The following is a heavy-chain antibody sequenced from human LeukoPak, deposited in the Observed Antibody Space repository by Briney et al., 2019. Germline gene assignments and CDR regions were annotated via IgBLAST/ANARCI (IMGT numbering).Heavy chain of an antibody. V-gene: IGHV3-11*04. CDR1: GFSFTHYY. J-gene: IGHJ4*02. D-gene: IGHD2-21*01. CDR3: TTDLPGRDDDY. CDR2: ITSSSSTI. Sequence: GGSLRLSCEASGFSFTHYYMIWIRQAPGKGLEWVSYITSSSSTIYYADSVKGRFTISRDNAKNSLYLQMNSLRAEDTAVYYCTTDLPGRDDDYWGQGTLVTVSS.